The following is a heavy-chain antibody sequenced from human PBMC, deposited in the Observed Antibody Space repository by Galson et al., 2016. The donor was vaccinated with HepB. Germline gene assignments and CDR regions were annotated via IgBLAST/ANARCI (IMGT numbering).Heavy chain of an antibody. J-gene: IGHJ4*01. CDR2: ISYDGSNK. CDR1: GFTFSSYG. CDR3: AKSDILAGYSAFDY. V-gene: IGHV3-30*18. D-gene: IGHD3-9*01. Sequence: SLRLSCAASGFTFSSYGMHWVRQAPGKGLEWVAVISYDGSNKYYADSVKGRFTISRDNSKNTLYLQMNSLTAEDTAVYFCAKSDILAGYSAFDYWGHGALVTVSS.